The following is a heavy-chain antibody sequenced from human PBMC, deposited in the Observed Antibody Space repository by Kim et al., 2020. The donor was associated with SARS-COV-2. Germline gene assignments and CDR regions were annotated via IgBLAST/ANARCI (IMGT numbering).Heavy chain of an antibody. V-gene: IGHV4-59*01. CDR1: GDSISSYY. CDR3: ARSDYDGMSS. D-gene: IGHD4-17*01. CDR2: IYYSGST. J-gene: IGHJ5*02. Sequence: SETLSLTCTVSGDSISSYYWTWIRQPPGKRLEWIGYIYYSGSTNYNPSLKSRVTISLERSRNQFSLKLTSVTAADTAVYYCARSDYDGMSSWGQGTLVTVSS.